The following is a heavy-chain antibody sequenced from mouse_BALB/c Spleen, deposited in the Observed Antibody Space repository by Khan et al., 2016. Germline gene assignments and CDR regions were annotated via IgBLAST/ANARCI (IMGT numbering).Heavy chain of an antibody. D-gene: IGHD2-3*01. CDR1: GYSITSDYA. CDR3: ASHDGYYFDY. V-gene: IGHV3-2*02. Sequence: EVQLQESGPGLVKPSQSLSLTCTVTGYSITSDYAWNWIRQFPGNKLEWMGYISYSGSTSYNPSLKSRISITRDTSKNQFFLQLNSMTTEDTATYYCASHDGYYFDYWGQGTTLTVSS. J-gene: IGHJ2*01. CDR2: ISYSGST.